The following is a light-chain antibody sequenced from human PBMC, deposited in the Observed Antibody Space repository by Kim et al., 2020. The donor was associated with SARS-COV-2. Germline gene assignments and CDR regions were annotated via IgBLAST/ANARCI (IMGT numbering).Light chain of an antibody. CDR1: QGITNY. Sequence: ASVGDRVTITCRASQGITNYLAWYQQKPGKVPKLLIYAASTLQSGVPSRYSGSGSGTDFTLTISSLQPEDVATYYCQKYNSAPPTFGQGTKVDIK. V-gene: IGKV1-27*01. CDR2: AAS. J-gene: IGKJ1*01. CDR3: QKYNSAPPT.